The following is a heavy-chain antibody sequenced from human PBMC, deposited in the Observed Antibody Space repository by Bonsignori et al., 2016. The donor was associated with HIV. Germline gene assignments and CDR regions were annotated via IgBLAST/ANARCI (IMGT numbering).Heavy chain of an antibody. D-gene: IGHD3-10*01. V-gene: IGHV3-11*01. J-gene: IGHJ4*02. Sequence: RQAPGKGLEWVSYISSSGSTIYYADSVKGRFTISRDNAKNSLYLQMNSLRAEDTAVYYCASRGSTMVRGVITYYFDYWGQGTLVTVSS. CDR3: ASRGSTMVRGVITYYFDY. CDR2: ISSSGSTI.